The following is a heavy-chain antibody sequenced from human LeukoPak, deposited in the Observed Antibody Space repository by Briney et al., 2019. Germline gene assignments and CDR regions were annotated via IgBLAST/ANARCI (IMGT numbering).Heavy chain of an antibody. CDR1: GFTFSSYA. V-gene: IGHV3-7*03. Sequence: GGSLRLSCAASGFTFSSYALHWVRQVPGRGPEWVANVNRDGSETYYLDSVKGRFTISKDNAKNSLYLQMNSLRAEDTALYHCARNNGMDVWGQGTTVIVSS. CDR2: VNRDGSET. CDR3: ARNNGMDV. J-gene: IGHJ6*02.